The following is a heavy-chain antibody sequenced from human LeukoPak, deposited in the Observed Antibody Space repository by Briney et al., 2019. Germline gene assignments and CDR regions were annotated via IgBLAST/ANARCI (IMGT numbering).Heavy chain of an antibody. V-gene: IGHV2-5*02. CDR3: AHRRNGYSHDYYYFDY. CDR2: IYWDDDK. CDR1: GFSLSTNRVG. J-gene: IGHJ4*02. Sequence: SGPTLVKPTQTLTLTCTCSGFSLSTNRVGVGWIRQPPGKALEWLALIYWDDDKRYNPSLKSRLTITKDTSKNQVVLTMTNMDPVDTATYYCAHRRNGYSHDYYYFDYWGQGTLVTVSS. D-gene: IGHD5-18*01.